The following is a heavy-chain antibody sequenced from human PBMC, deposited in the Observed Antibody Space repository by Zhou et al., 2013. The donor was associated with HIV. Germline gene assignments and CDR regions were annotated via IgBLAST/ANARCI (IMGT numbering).Heavy chain of an antibody. J-gene: IGHJ3*02. V-gene: IGHV1-24*01. Sequence: QVHLVQSGPELKKPGASVKVSCKVSGYPLTDLLIHWVRLAPGSGPEWMGRFDPDDRETTYSQKFQGRVTMTGDISADTAYFEATRLTPDDTAIYYCAIDRVLQQRLENTLAIWGQGTWVSVSS. CDR3: AIDRVLQQRLENTLAI. D-gene: IGHD4-4*01. CDR1: GYPLTDLL. CDR2: FDPDDRET.